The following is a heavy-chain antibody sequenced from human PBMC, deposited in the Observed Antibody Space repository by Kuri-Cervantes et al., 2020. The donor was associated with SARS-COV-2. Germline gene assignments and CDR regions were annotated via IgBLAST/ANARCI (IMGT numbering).Heavy chain of an antibody. Sequence: GESLKISCKGSGYSFTSYWISWVRQMPGKGLEWMGRIDPSDSYTNYSPSFQGHVTISADKSISTAYLQWSSLKASDTAMYYCARQVAHYDILTGYQIYYFDYWGQGTLVTVSS. D-gene: IGHD3-9*01. CDR2: IDPSDSYT. J-gene: IGHJ4*02. CDR3: ARQVAHYDILTGYQIYYFDY. CDR1: GYSFTSYW. V-gene: IGHV5-10-1*01.